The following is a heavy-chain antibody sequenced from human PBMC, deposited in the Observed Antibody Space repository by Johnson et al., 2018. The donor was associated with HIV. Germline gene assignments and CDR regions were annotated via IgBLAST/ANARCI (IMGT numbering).Heavy chain of an antibody. CDR2: ISWNSGSI. D-gene: IGHD4-11*01. V-gene: IGHV3-9*01. J-gene: IGHJ3*02. CDR1: GFTFDDYA. CDR3: AKDRDYGNGDPGAFDI. Sequence: VQLVESGGGLVQPGRSLRLSCAASGFTFDDYALHWVRQAPGKGLEWVSGISWNSGSIGLADSVKGRFPFSRDNAKNSLYLKMNSLSAEDTALYYCAKDRDYGNGDPGAFDIWGQGTMVTVSS.